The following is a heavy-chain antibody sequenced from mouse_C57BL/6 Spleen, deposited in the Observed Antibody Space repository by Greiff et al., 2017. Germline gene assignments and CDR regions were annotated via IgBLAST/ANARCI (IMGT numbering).Heavy chain of an antibody. J-gene: IGHJ2*01. D-gene: IGHD1-1*01. CDR2: IDPSDSET. Sequence: QVQLQQPGAELVRPGSSVKLSCKASGYTFTSYWMHWVKQRPIQGLEWIGNIDPSDSETHYNQKFKDKATLTVDKSSSTAYMQISSLTSEDSAVYYCASYGSSPFDYWGQGTTLTVSS. V-gene: IGHV1-52*01. CDR3: ASYGSSPFDY. CDR1: GYTFTSYW.